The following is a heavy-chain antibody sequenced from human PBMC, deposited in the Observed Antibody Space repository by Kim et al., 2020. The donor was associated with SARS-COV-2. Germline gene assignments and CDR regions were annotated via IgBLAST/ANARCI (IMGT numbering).Heavy chain of an antibody. Sequence: GGSLRLSCAASRFTFSTYAMSWVRQAPGKGLEWVSVIYNSGDNKDYADSVKGRFSISRDNSKNALYLQMNSLRTEDTAVYYCVSFFPEYFQHWGQGTLVTVSS. CDR2: IYNSGDNK. V-gene: IGHV3-23*01. D-gene: IGHD3-16*01. CDR3: VSFFPEYFQH. CDR1: RFTFSTYA. J-gene: IGHJ1*01.